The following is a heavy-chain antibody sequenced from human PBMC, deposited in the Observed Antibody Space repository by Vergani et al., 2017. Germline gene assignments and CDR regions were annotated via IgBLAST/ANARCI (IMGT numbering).Heavy chain of an antibody. J-gene: IGHJ5*02. V-gene: IGHV5-51*01. CDR3: ARSIVVVPAAIGFGLGFDP. CDR2: IYPDDSDT. D-gene: IGHD2-2*01. Sequence: EVQLVQSGAEVKKPGESLKISCKGSGYSFTSYWIGWVRQMPGKGLEWMGLIYPDDSDTRYSPSFQGQVTISADKSINTAYLQWSSLKASDTAMYYCARSIVVVPAAIGFGLGFDPWGQGTLVTVSS. CDR1: GYSFTSYW.